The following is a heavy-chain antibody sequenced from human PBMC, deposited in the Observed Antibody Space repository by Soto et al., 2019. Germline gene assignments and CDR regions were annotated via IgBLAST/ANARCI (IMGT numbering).Heavy chain of an antibody. V-gene: IGHV4-59*01. Sequence: QVQLQESGPGLVKPSETLSLTCTVSGDSMSGFYWSWIRQTPGKGLEWIGYINYVGRTSYYSPSLQSRVTISLDSSKNQYSLILRSVTAADTAVYFCARFRRNYFDYWGQGTLVTVSS. J-gene: IGHJ4*02. CDR1: GDSMSGFY. CDR3: ARFRRNYFDY. CDR2: INYVGRTS. D-gene: IGHD3-10*01.